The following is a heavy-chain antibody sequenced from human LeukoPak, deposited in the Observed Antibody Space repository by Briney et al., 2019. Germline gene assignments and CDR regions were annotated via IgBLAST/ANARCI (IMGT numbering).Heavy chain of an antibody. CDR2: ISAYNGNT. J-gene: IGHJ3*02. Sequence: GASVKVSCKASGYTFTSYGISWVRQAPGQGVEGMGWISAYNGNTNYAQKLQGRVTMTTDTSTSTAYMELRSLRSDDTAVYYCAREKNYYDSSGYRDAFDIWGQGTMVTVSS. CDR1: GYTFTSYG. CDR3: AREKNYYDSSGYRDAFDI. V-gene: IGHV1-18*01. D-gene: IGHD3-22*01.